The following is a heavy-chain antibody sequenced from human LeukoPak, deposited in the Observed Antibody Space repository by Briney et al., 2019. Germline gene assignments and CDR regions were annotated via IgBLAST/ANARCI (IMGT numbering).Heavy chain of an antibody. CDR2: INHSGST. Sequence: SETLSLTCTVYGGSFSGYYWSWIRQPPGKGLEWIGEINHSGSTNYNPSLKSRVTISVDTSKNQFSLKLSSVTAADTAVYYCARQASVNCSGGSCYATTFDYWGQGTLVTVSS. V-gene: IGHV4-34*01. D-gene: IGHD2-15*01. J-gene: IGHJ4*02. CDR1: GGSFSGYY. CDR3: ARQASVNCSGGSCYATTFDY.